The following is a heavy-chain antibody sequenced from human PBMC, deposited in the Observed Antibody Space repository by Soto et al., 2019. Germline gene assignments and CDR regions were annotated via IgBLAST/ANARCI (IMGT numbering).Heavy chain of an antibody. CDR3: ARGDRGAFDL. CDR2: IHSDGSST. CDR1: GFTFSYYW. Sequence: EVQLVESGGGLVQPGESLRLSCAASGFTFSYYWMHWVRQAPGKGLVWVSRIHSDGSSTTYADSVKDRFTISRDNAMNTLHLQMNSLRAEDTAVYYCARGDRGAFDLWGQGTVLTVSS. J-gene: IGHJ3*01. D-gene: IGHD1-26*01. V-gene: IGHV3-74*03.